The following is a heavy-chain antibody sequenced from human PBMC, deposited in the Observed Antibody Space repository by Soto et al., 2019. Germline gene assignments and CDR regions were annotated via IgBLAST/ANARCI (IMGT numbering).Heavy chain of an antibody. CDR1: GGSFSSGRYY. CDR3: ARAPIYCTNGVCYLENNWFDP. CDR2: IYYSGST. Sequence: PXATLSLTCTVSGGSFSSGRYYWSGIRQPPGKGLEWIGYIYYSGSTNYNPSLKSRVTISVDTSKNQFSLKLSSVTAADTAVYYCARAPIYCTNGVCYLENNWFDPWGQGTLVTVSS. V-gene: IGHV4-61*01. D-gene: IGHD2-8*01. J-gene: IGHJ5*02.